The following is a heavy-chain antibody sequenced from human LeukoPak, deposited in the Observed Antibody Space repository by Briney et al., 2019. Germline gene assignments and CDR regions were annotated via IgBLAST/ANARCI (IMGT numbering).Heavy chain of an antibody. CDR2: ISDSGGST. CDR1: GFTFSISA. J-gene: IGHJ4*02. Sequence: HTGGSLRLSCAASGFTFSISAMSWVRQAPGKGLEWVSGISDSGGSTFYADSVKGRFTISRDNSKNILYLQMNSLRADDTAVYYCAKVSESNYDILTGYYTPYYFDYWGQGTLVTVSS. V-gene: IGHV3-23*01. D-gene: IGHD3-9*01. CDR3: AKVSESNYDILTGYYTPYYFDY.